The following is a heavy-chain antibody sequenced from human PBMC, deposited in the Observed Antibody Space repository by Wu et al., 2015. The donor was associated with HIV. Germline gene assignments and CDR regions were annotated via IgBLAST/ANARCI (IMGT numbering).Heavy chain of an antibody. CDR3: ARGVGRRRLILRYEQNYFDY. Sequence: VQLQQWGGRTVEDFEDPVPNLALSMVGPFSGYYWSWIRQSPGKGLEWVGEINHSGSTNYNPSLKSRLTISVDTSKNQFSLKLNSVTAADTAVYYCARGVGRRRLILRYEQNYFDYWGQGTLVTVSS. CDR2: INHSGST. V-gene: IGHV4-34*01. D-gene: IGHD3-9*01. J-gene: IGHJ4*02. CDR1: VGPFSGYY.